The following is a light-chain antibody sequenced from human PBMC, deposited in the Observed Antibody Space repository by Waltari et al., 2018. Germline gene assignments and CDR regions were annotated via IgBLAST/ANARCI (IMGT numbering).Light chain of an antibody. CDR3: AAWDVSLNGLV. Sequence: QSVLTQPPSASGTPGQRVTNSCSGSSSNIGSNSVNCYQHRLGAASKLLSYSDNQRHSGVPDRFSGSKSGASASLSISGLQSEDEADYYCAAWDVSLNGLVFGGGTKLTVL. CDR1: SSNIGSNS. J-gene: IGLJ2*01. CDR2: SDN. V-gene: IGLV1-44*01.